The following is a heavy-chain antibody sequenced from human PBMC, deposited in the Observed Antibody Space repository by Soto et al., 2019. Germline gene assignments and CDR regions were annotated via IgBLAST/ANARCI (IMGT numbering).Heavy chain of an antibody. D-gene: IGHD2-21*02. J-gene: IGHJ5*02. V-gene: IGHV3-11*01. CDR2: ISSSVSTI. Sequence: PGGSLRLSCAASGFTFSDYYMSWIRQAPGKGLEWVSYISSSVSTIYYADSVKGRFTISRDNAKNSLYLQMNSLRAEDTAVYYCARHALNTARKKFWFDPWGQGTLVTFSS. CDR1: GFTFSDYY. CDR3: ARHALNTARKKFWFDP.